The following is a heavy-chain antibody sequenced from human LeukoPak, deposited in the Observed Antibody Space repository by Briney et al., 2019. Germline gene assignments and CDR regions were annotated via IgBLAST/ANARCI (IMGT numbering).Heavy chain of an antibody. CDR1: GGSISSYY. D-gene: IGHD4-17*01. CDR2: IYYSGST. V-gene: IGHV4-59*01. J-gene: IGHJ5*02. CDR3: ARAPPSHRYGDFENWFDP. Sequence: KSSETLSLTCTVSGGSISSYYWSWIRQPPGNGLESIGYIYYSGSTNYNPSLKTRVTLSVDTSKNQFSLKLSSVTAADPAVYYCARAPPSHRYGDFENWFDPWGQGTLVTVSS.